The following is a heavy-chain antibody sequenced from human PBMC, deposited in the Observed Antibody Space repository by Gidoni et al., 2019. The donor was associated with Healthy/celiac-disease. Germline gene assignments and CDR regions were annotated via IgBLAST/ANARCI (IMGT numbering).Heavy chain of an antibody. CDR2: IIPLLGKA. V-gene: IGHV1-69*02. J-gene: IGHJ4*02. D-gene: IGHD2-21*02. CDR1: GGCFSSHT. Sequence: VQLVQSGAQVKKHASSVTVSCKASGGCFSSHTSSWVRQAPGHGLGWGGRIIPLLGKANYAQNFPGRVTITADKSTSTTYMFLRRLRSEDTAVSSCARCRPYCGGDCHLDYWGQGTLVTVSS. CDR3: ARCRPYCGGDCHLDY.